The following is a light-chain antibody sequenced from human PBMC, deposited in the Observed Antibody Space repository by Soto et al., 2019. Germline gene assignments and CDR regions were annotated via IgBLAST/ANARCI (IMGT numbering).Light chain of an antibody. Sequence: QSVLTQPASVSGSRGQSITISCTGTSSDVGGYNYVSWYQQQSGKAPKLMIHEVSNRPSGVSNRFSGSKSGNTASLTISGLQAEEEADYYCSSYTSSRAYVFGIGTKVTV. CDR1: SSDVGGYNY. V-gene: IGLV2-14*01. CDR3: SSYTSSRAYV. CDR2: EVS. J-gene: IGLJ1*01.